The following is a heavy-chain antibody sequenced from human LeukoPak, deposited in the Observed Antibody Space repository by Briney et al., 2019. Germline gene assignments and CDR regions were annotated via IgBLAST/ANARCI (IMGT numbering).Heavy chain of an antibody. CDR3: ARRRAVAIDY. CDR1: GGSISSSSYY. D-gene: IGHD5-12*01. J-gene: IGHJ4*02. Sequence: KPSETLSLTCTVSGGSISSSSYYWGWIRQPPGKGLEWIGSIYYSGSTYYNPSPKSRLTISVDTSKNQFSLKLSSVTAADTAVYYCARRRAVAIDYWGQGTLVTVSS. V-gene: IGHV4-39*01. CDR2: IYYSGST.